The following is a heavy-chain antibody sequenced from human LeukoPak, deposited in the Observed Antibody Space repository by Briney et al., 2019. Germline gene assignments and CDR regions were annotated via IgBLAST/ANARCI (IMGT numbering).Heavy chain of an antibody. V-gene: IGHV1-46*04. J-gene: IGHJ4*02. Sequence: ASVKVSCKASGYTFTGYYMHWVRQAPGQGLEWMGVINPSGGSTNYAQKLQGRVTMTRDTSTTTVYMELTSLRSEDTAVYYCAREMYYYDSSGFVDYWGQGTLVIVSS. CDR1: GYTFTGYY. D-gene: IGHD3-22*01. CDR3: AREMYYYDSSGFVDY. CDR2: INPSGGST.